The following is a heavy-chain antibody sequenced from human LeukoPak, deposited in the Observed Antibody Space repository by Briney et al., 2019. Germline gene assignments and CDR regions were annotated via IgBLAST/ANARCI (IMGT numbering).Heavy chain of an antibody. Sequence: PSETLSLTCTVSGGSTSSYYWSWIRQPPGKGLEWIGYIYYSGSTNYNPSLKSRVTISVDTSKNQFSLKLSSVTAADTAVYYCARHPRNYYDSSGSGWFDPWGQGTLVTVSS. V-gene: IGHV4-59*08. CDR2: IYYSGST. J-gene: IGHJ5*02. D-gene: IGHD3-22*01. CDR1: GGSTSSYY. CDR3: ARHPRNYYDSSGSGWFDP.